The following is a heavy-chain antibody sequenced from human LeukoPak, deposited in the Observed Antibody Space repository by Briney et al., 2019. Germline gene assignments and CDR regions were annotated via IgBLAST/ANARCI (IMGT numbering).Heavy chain of an antibody. Sequence: PGVSLRLSCAASGFTFSNHWMHWVRQAPGKGLAWVSRINPDGSSTSYADSVKGRFTISRDNAKNTLYLQMNSLRAEDTAVYYCVKDLGGFRDSCGQGTLVTVPS. CDR2: INPDGSST. CDR3: VKDLGGFRDS. V-gene: IGHV3-74*01. D-gene: IGHD3-10*01. CDR1: GFTFSNHW. J-gene: IGHJ5*01.